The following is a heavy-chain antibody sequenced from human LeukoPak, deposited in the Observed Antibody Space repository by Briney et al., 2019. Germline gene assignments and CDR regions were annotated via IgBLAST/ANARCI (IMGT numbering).Heavy chain of an antibody. V-gene: IGHV4-34*03. CDR2: INHNGGT. Sequence: SETLSLTCTVYGGSFSGYFWSRIRQPPGKGLEWIGDINHNGGTNYNPSLKSRVTISVDTSKSQFSLKLSSVTAADTAVYYCXXXHGGISRRGDRWFDPWGQGTLVTVSS. CDR3: XXXHGGISRRGDRWFDP. D-gene: IGHD2-21*02. J-gene: IGHJ5*02. CDR1: GGSFSGYF.